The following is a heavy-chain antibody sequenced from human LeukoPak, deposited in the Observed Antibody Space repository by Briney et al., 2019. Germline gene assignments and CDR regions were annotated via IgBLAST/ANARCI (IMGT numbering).Heavy chain of an antibody. D-gene: IGHD6-19*01. CDR3: AKTSSGWYGGYFQH. Sequence: PGGSLRLSCAASGFTFDDYAMHWVRQAPGKGLEWVSGISWNSGSIGYADSVKGRFTISRDNAKNSLYLQMNSLRAEDTALYYCAKTSSGWYGGYFQHWGQGTLVTVSS. J-gene: IGHJ1*01. CDR1: GFTFDDYA. V-gene: IGHV3-9*01. CDR2: ISWNSGSI.